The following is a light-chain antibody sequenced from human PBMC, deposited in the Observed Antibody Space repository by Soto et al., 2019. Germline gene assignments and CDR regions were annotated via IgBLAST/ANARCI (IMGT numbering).Light chain of an antibody. J-gene: IGLJ3*02. CDR2: AVT. CDR1: SSDVGGYNS. CDR3: SSYTGSNTWV. Sequence: QSALTQPASVSGSPGQSITISCTGPSSDVGGYNSVSWYQQHPGQAPKLMIYAVTSRPSGVSNRFSGSKSGNTASLTISGLQAEDEADYYCSSYTGSNTWVFGGGTKLTVL. V-gene: IGLV2-14*01.